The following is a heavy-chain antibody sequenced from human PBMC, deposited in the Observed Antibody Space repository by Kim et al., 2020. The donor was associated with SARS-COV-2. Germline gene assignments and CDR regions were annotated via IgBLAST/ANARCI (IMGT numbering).Heavy chain of an antibody. Sequence: GGSLRLCCAASGFTFISYGMHWVRQAPGKGLEWVAVISYDASNKFYADSVKGRFTISRDNSKNTLYLQMSSLRAEDTAVYYCAKSRVDYDSSEPGDYWGQGTLVTVSS. J-gene: IGHJ4*02. D-gene: IGHD3-22*01. CDR1: GFTFISYG. V-gene: IGHV3-30*18. CDR2: ISYDASNK. CDR3: AKSRVDYDSSEPGDY.